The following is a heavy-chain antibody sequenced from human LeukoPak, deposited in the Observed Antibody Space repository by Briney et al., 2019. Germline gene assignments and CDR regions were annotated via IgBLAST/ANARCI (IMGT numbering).Heavy chain of an antibody. J-gene: IGHJ4*02. Sequence: SETLSLTCTVSGGSISSYYWSWIRQPPGKGLEWIGYIHYSGSTNYNPSLKSRVTISVDTSKNQFSLKLSSVTAADTAVYYCARDGYSGSSLFDYWGQGTLVTVSS. CDR2: IHYSGST. D-gene: IGHD1-26*01. CDR1: GGSISSYY. V-gene: IGHV4-59*12. CDR3: ARDGYSGSSLFDY.